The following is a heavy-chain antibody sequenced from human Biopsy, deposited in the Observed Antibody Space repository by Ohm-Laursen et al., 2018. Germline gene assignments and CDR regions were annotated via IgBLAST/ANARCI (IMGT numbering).Heavy chain of an antibody. D-gene: IGHD4-17*01. V-gene: IGHV4-4*07. CDR2: IYSSGRT. CDR1: GGSISDYF. Sequence: PPGTLSLTCTVSGGSISDYFWSWIRQPADKGLEYIGRIYSSGRTFYNPSLKSRVTMSVATSDNQFSLKLSSVTAADTAVYFCARDAYGDYDTYY. J-gene: IGHJ6*03. CDR3: ARDAYGDYDTYY.